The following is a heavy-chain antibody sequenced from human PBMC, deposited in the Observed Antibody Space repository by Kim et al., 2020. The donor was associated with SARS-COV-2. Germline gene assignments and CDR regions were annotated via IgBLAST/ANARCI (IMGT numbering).Heavy chain of an antibody. Sequence: GGSLRLSCAASGFTFSNYCMSWVRQAPGKGLEWVSYISSSSSTIYYAYSVQGRVTISSESDENTLSLHMHSHSLEDAAVYFCDSSAVFRCFGWTFDRDY. J-gene: IGHJ4*01. V-gene: IGHV3-48*04. CDR3: DSSAVFRCFGWTFDRDY. CDR1: GFTFSNYC. D-gene: IGHD3-3*01. CDR2: ISSSSSTI.